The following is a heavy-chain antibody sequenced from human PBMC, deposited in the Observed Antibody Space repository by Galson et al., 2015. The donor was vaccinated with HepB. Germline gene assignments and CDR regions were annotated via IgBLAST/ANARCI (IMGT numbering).Heavy chain of an antibody. CDR2: ISSSSSTI. D-gene: IGHD3-9*01. V-gene: IGHV3-48*04. CDR1: GFTFSSYS. J-gene: IGHJ4*02. Sequence: SLRLSCAASGFTFSSYSMNWVRQAPGKGLEWVPYISSSSSTIYYADSVKGRFTISRDNAKNSLYLQMNSLRAEDTAVYYCARERPRRGYFDWLYRPFDYWGQGTLVTVSS. CDR3: ARERPRRGYFDWLYRPFDY.